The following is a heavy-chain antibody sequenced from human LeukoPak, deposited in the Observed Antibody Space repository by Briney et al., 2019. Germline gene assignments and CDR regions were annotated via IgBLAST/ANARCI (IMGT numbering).Heavy chain of an antibody. CDR1: GYTITSYD. V-gene: IGHV1-8*01. D-gene: IGHD4-11*01. J-gene: IGHJ6*03. Sequence: ASVKVSCKSSGYTITSYDINWVRHPTAPGLEWMGCMNPNSGNTGYSQKFQGRVTMTRNTSISTAYMELSSLRSEDTAVYYCARGGVTVTTGSWYYYYYYMDVWGKGTTVTVSS. CDR3: ARGGVTVTTGSWYYYYYYMDV. CDR2: MNPNSGNT.